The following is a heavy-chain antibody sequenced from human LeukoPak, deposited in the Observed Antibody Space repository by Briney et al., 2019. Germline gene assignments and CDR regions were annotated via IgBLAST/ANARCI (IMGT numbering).Heavy chain of an antibody. V-gene: IGHV4-59*08. CDR2: IYYSGST. CDR1: GGSISSYY. D-gene: IGHD1-14*01. Sequence: SETLSLTCTVSGGSISSYYWSWIRQPPGKGLEWIGYIYYSGSTNYNPSLKSRVTISVDTSKNQFSLKLSSVTAADTAVYYCASTRGTAGYYNYYMDVWGKGTTVTVSS. CDR3: ASTRGTAGYYNYYMDV. J-gene: IGHJ6*03.